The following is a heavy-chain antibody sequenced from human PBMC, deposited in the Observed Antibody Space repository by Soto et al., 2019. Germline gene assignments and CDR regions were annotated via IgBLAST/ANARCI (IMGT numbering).Heavy chain of an antibody. J-gene: IGHJ4*02. V-gene: IGHV3-30*18. CDR2: ISYDGSNK. Sequence: GGSLRLSCVASGFTFTSYGMHWVRQAPGKGLEWVAVISYDGSNKYYADSVKGRFTISRDNSKNTLYLQMNSLRAEDTAVYYCAKEIAAAGNSDYWGQGTLVTVSS. CDR1: GFTFTSYG. CDR3: AKEIAAAGNSDY. D-gene: IGHD6-13*01.